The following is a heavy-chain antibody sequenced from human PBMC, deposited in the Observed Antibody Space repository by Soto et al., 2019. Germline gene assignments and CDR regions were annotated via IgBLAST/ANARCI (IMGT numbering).Heavy chain of an antibody. CDR3: ARGPGVEVWVVARTNWFDP. J-gene: IGHJ5*02. Sequence: QVQLVQSGAEVKKPGASVKVSCKASGYTFTSYYMHWVRQAPGQGLEWMGIINPSGGDTSYAQKFQGRVTMTRDTSTSTGYMELSSLRSEDTAVYYCARGPGVEVWVVARTNWFDPWGQGTLVTVSS. V-gene: IGHV1-46*01. CDR2: INPSGGDT. D-gene: IGHD2-15*01. CDR1: GYTFTSYY.